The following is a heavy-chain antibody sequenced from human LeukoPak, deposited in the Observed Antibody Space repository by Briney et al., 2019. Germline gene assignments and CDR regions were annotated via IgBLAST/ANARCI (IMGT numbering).Heavy chain of an antibody. D-gene: IGHD3-22*01. V-gene: IGHV4-39*07. Sequence: PSDTLSLTCTVSGGSISSSSYYGGRIRQPPARGLEWIGSIYYSGSTYYNPSLKSRVTISVDTSKNQFSLKLSSVTAADTAVYYCARVGDYYDSSAHFDYWGQGTLVTVSS. CDR3: ARVGDYYDSSAHFDY. CDR2: IYYSGST. CDR1: GGSISSSSYY. J-gene: IGHJ4*02.